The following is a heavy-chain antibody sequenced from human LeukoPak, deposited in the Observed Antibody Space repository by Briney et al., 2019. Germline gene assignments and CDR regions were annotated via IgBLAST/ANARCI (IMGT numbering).Heavy chain of an antibody. V-gene: IGHV3-66*01. CDR3: ARDPGTGYSSGGNDAFDI. CDR1: GFTVSSNY. CDR2: IYSGGST. D-gene: IGHD6-19*01. J-gene: IGHJ3*02. Sequence: GGSLRLSCAASGFTVSSNYMSWVRQAPGKGLEWGSVIYSGGSTYYADSVKGRFTISRDNSKNTLYLQMNSLRAEDTAVYYCARDPGTGYSSGGNDAFDIWGQGTMVTVSS.